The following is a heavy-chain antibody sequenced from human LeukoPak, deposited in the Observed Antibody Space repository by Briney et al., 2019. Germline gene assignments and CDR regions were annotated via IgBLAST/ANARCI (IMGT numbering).Heavy chain of an antibody. V-gene: IGHV1-18*01. D-gene: IGHD6-6*01. Sequence: ASVKVSCKASGYTFTSNSINWVRQAPGQGLEWMGWIRTYNGETIYAQKVQGRVTMTTDTSTSTAYMELRSLRSDDTAVYYCAKDRWRDGSSSFDNWGQGTLVTVSS. CDR3: AKDRWRDGSSSFDN. CDR2: IRTYNGET. J-gene: IGHJ4*02. CDR1: GYTFTSNS.